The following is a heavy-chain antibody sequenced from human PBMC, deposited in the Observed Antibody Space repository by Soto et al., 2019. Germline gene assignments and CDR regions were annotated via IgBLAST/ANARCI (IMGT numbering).Heavy chain of an antibody. V-gene: IGHV3-74*01. J-gene: IGHJ4*02. CDR3: AIDFEY. CDR1: GFTFSTFW. Sequence: PGGSLRLSCEASGFTFSTFWMHWVRQAPGKGLVWVSRINSDGSSTNYADSVKGRVTISRDNAENTLYLQLNSLRPEDTAVYYCAIDFEYWGQGTLVTVPQ. CDR2: INSDGSST.